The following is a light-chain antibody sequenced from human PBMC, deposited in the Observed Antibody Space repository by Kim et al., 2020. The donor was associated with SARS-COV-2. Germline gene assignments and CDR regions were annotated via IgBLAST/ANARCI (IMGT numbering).Light chain of an antibody. J-gene: IGKJ2*01. CDR1: QSVSSS. Sequence: SVSPGEIATRCCRASQSVSSSLACYQQKPGQNPRLLIYGASSRATGIPARFSGSGSGTEFTLTISSLQSEDFAVYYCQQYYNWLYTFGQGTKLEI. CDR3: QQYYNWLYT. V-gene: IGKV3-15*01. CDR2: GAS.